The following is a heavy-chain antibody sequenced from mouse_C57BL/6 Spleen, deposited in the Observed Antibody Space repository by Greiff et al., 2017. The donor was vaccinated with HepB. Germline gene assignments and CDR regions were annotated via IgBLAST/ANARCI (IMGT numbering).Heavy chain of an antibody. J-gene: IGHJ4*01. V-gene: IGHV1-76*01. CDR1: GYTFTDYY. D-gene: IGHD3-2*02. CDR3: ARRYQGYYAMDY. CDR2: IYPGSGNT. Sequence: QVQLQQSGAELVRPGASVKLSCKASGYTFTDYYINWVKQRPGQGLEWIARIYPGSGNTYYNEKFKGKATLTAEKSSSTAYMQLSSLTSEDSAVYFCARRYQGYYAMDYWGQGTSVTVSS.